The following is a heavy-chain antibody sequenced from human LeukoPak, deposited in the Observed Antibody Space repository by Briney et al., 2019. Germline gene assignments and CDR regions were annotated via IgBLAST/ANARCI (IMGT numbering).Heavy chain of an antibody. CDR2: ISSSSSYI. CDR3: ARVGGGGYNYEAFDI. Sequence: GGSLRLSCAASGFTFSSYSMIWVRQAPGKGLEWVSSISSSSSYIYYADSVKGRFTISRDNAKNSLYLQMNSLRAEDTAVYYCARVGGGGYNYEAFDIWGQGTMVTVSS. CDR1: GFTFSSYS. V-gene: IGHV3-21*01. D-gene: IGHD5-24*01. J-gene: IGHJ3*02.